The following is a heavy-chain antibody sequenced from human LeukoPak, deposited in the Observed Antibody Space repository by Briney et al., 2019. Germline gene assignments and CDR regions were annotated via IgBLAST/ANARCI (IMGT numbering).Heavy chain of an antibody. CDR3: VRDRAVAGTEDFYFDN. CDR2: INGDGGTT. Sequence: GRSLRLSCAASGFTFSRYWMHWVRQGPGKGLVWVSRINGDGGTTTYGDSVRGRFTISRDNAKNTVYLQMNSLRAEDTAVYYCVRDRAVAGTEDFYFDNWGQGTLVAVSS. V-gene: IGHV3-74*01. J-gene: IGHJ4*02. D-gene: IGHD6-19*01. CDR1: GFTFSRYW.